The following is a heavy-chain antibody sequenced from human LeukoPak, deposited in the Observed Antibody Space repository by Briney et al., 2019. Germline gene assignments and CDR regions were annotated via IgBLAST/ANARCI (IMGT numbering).Heavy chain of an antibody. V-gene: IGHV3-21*01. D-gene: IGHD3-22*01. J-gene: IGHJ4*02. Sequence: GGSLRLSCAASGFPFIIYSVNWVRQAPGKGLEWVSSISNSSPNIYYADSVKGRFTISRDSAKDSLFLQMNSLRAEDTAVYYCARALHDSSGYYFDYWGQGTLVTVSS. CDR3: ARALHDSSGYYFDY. CDR1: GFPFIIYS. CDR2: ISNSSPNI.